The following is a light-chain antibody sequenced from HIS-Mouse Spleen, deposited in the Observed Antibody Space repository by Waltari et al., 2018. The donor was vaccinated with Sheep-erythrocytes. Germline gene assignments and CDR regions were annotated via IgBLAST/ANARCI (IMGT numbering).Light chain of an antibody. CDR2: EGS. Sequence: QSALTQPASVSGSPGQSITIPCTGTSSDVGSYNLLPWYQQHPGKAPKLMIYEGSKRPSGVSNRFSGSKSGNTASLTISGLQAEDEADYYCCSYAGSSTPWVFGGGTKLTVL. CDR3: CSYAGSSTPWV. V-gene: IGLV2-23*01. CDR1: SSDVGSYNL. J-gene: IGLJ3*02.